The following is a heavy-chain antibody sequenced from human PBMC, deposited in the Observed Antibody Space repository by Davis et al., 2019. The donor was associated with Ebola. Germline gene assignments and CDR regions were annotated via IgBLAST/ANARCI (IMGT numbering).Heavy chain of an antibody. CDR1: GYTFTNYG. J-gene: IGHJ4*02. CDR2: ISAYNGNT. V-gene: IGHV1-18*01. D-gene: IGHD2-21*01. Sequence: AASVTVSCKASGYTFTNYGISWVRQAPGQGLEWMGWISAYNGNTNYAQKLQGRVTMTTDTSTSTAYMELRSLRSDDTAVYYCARVRCGGDCGPDYFDYWGQGTLVTVSS. CDR3: ARVRCGGDCGPDYFDY.